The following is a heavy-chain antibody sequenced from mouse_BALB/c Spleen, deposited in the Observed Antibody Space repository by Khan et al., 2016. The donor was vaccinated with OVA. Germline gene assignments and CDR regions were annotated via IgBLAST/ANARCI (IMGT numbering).Heavy chain of an antibody. V-gene: IGHV1-4*01. CDR3: ARRTTGYALDY. Sequence: QVQLKESGAELARPGASVKMSCKASGYTFTSNTMHWVKQRPGQGLEWIGYINPRSGYTEYTQRFKDKATLTADKSSSTAYMQLSSLTSEDSAVYYCARRTTGYALDYWGLGTSVTVSS. CDR1: GYTFTSNT. J-gene: IGHJ4*01. CDR2: INPRSGYT. D-gene: IGHD2-14*01.